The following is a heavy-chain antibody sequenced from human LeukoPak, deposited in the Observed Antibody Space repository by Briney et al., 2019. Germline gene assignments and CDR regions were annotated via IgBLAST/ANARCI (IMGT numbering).Heavy chain of an antibody. Sequence: SETLSLTCTVPRGSISSYYWSWVRQPPRKGLEWVGRIYTNRRSRYNPSLKGRVTMSVDTSKHQFSLKLRYVTAADKAVYFCARDLALGYCSSSNCSSPLFDYWGQGTLVTVSS. CDR1: RGSISSYY. D-gene: IGHD2-2*01. V-gene: IGHV4-4*07. J-gene: IGHJ4*02. CDR3: ARDLALGYCSSSNCSSPLFDY. CDR2: IYTNRRS.